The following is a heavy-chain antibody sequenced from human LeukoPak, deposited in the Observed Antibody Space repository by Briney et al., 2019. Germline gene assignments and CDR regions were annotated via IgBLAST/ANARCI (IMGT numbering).Heavy chain of an antibody. CDR3: ARETTAFDNWFDP. CDR1: GGSISSGGYY. CDR2: IYYSGST. D-gene: IGHD1-7*01. Sequence: SETLSLTCTVSGGSISSGGYYWSWIRQHPGEGLEWIGYIYYSGSTYYNPSLKRRVTISVDTSKNQFSLKLSSVTAADTAVYYCARETTAFDNWFDPWGQGTLVTVSS. J-gene: IGHJ5*02. V-gene: IGHV4-31*03.